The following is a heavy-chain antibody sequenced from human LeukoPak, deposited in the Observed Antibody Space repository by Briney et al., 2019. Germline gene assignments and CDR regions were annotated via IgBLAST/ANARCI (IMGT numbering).Heavy chain of an antibody. CDR2: IYSNGDT. D-gene: IGHD3-9*01. CDR3: ATHKTGSFDY. J-gene: IGHJ4*02. CDR1: GFTFSSYS. V-gene: IGHV3-53*01. Sequence: GGSLRLSCAASGFTFSSYSMNWVRQAPGKGLEWVSVIYSNGDTYYADSVKGRFTISRDNSKNSVYLQMNNLRAEDTALYYCATHKTGSFDYWGQGTLVTVCS.